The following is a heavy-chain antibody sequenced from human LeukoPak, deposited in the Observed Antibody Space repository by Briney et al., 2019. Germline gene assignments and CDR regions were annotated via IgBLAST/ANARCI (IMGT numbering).Heavy chain of an antibody. V-gene: IGHV1-8*01. CDR3: ARVRRIHNWFDP. Sequence: ASVKVSCKASGYTFTGYDINWVRQATGQGLEWMGWMNPNSGNTGYAQKFQGRDTMTRNTSISTAYMELSSLRSEDTAVYYCARVRRIHNWFDPWGQGTLVTVSS. D-gene: IGHD2-21*01. J-gene: IGHJ5*02. CDR1: GYTFTGYD. CDR2: MNPNSGNT.